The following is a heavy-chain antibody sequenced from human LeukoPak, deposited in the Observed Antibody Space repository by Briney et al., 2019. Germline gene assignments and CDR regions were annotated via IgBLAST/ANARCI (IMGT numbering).Heavy chain of an antibody. D-gene: IGHD1-1*01. J-gene: IGHJ4*02. CDR3: AKDRGTGTRTRLFDY. Sequence: GGSLRLSCAASGFTFDDYAMHWVRKAPGKGLEWVSGISWNSGSIGYADSVEGRFTISRDNAKNSLYLQMNSLRAEDTALYYCAKDRGTGTRTRLFDYWGQGTLVTVSS. CDR1: GFTFDDYA. CDR2: ISWNSGSI. V-gene: IGHV3-9*01.